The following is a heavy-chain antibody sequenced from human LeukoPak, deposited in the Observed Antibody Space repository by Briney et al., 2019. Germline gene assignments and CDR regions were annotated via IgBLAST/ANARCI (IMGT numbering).Heavy chain of an antibody. J-gene: IGHJ4*02. CDR1: GGSFSGYY. CDR3: ARIVDSESYLYYFDY. CDR2: INHSGST. D-gene: IGHD1-26*01. Sequence: PSETLSLTCAVYGGSFSGYYWSWIRQPPGKGLEWIGEINHSGSTNYNPSLKSRVTISVNTSKKQFSLKLSSVNAADTAVYYCARIVDSESYLYYFDYWGQGTLVTVSS. V-gene: IGHV4-34*01.